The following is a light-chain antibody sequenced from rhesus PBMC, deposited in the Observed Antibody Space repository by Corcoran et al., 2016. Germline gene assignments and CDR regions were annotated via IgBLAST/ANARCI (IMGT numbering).Light chain of an antibody. CDR3: QRQHRFPVT. CDR2: YAS. V-gene: IGKV1S14*01. CDR1: QGIRHY. J-gene: IGKJ1*01. Sequence: DIQMTQSPSSLAASVGDTVTNTCRARQGIRHYLVWYQQKPEKAPKPLVYYASNLESGGPSRFSGRGSGTVLTLTIRGPQPGDFATYYWQRQHRFPVTFGQGTKVEIK.